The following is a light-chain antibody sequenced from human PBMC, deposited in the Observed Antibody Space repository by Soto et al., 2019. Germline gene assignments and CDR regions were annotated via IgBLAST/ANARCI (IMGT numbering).Light chain of an antibody. J-gene: IGLJ2*01. Sequence: QSVLTQPASVSGSPGQSITISCTGTSSDVGAYDYVSWYQQHPGKVPKLMIYNVNNRPSGVSNRFSGSKSGNTASLTISGLQADDEGYYYCSSYATSSHLVVFGGGTQLTVL. V-gene: IGLV2-14*01. CDR3: SSYATSSHLVV. CDR2: NVN. CDR1: SSDVGAYDY.